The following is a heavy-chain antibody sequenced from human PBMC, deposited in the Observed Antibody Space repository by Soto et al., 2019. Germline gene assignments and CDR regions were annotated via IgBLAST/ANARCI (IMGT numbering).Heavy chain of an antibody. CDR1: GSTFRDYY. Sequence: QVQLVKSGGGLIQPGGSLRLSCAASGSTFRDYYMSWIRQSPGKGLEWLSYITSSSSYTHYADSVKGRFTISRDNAKNSLYLQMNSLRAEDTAVYYCTGGQDNLAVNFDYWGQGTPVTVSS. CDR2: ITSSSSYT. J-gene: IGHJ4*02. V-gene: IGHV3-11*05. CDR3: TGGQDNLAVNFDY. D-gene: IGHD1-1*01.